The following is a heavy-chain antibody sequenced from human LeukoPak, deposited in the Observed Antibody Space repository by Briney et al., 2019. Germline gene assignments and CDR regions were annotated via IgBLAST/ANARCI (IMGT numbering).Heavy chain of an antibody. CDR3: AKAIPGAYYFDY. CDR1: GGSISSSSYY. CDR2: IYYSGST. J-gene: IGHJ4*02. V-gene: IGHV4-39*01. D-gene: IGHD3-10*01. Sequence: SETLSLTCTVSGGSISSSSYYWGWIRQPPGKGLEWIGSIYYSGSTYYNPSLKSRVTISVDTSKNQFSLKLSSVTAADTAVYYCAKAIPGAYYFDYWGQGTLVTVSS.